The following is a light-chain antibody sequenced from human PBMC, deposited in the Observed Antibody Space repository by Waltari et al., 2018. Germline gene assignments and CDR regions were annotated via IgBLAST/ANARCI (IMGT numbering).Light chain of an antibody. CDR2: INT. CDR3: AAWDDSRGYV. CDR1: SPHIGSNT. Sequence: QSVLTQPTSASGTAGQRVTISFSGSSPHIGSNTVTWYQQLPDTAPKLLIYINTQRPSGVPDRFSGSKSGTSASLAISGLQSEDEADYYCAAWDDSRGYVFGTGTKVTVL. V-gene: IGLV1-44*01. J-gene: IGLJ1*01.